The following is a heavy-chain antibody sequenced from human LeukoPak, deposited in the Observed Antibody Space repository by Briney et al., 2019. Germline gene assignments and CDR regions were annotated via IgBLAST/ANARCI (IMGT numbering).Heavy chain of an antibody. CDR1: GFTFSSYS. V-gene: IGHV3-48*04. CDR2: ISSSSSTI. D-gene: IGHD3-9*01. Sequence: QTGGSLRLSCAASGFTFSSYSMNWVRQAPGKGLEWVSYISSSSSTIYYADSVKGRFTISRDNAKHSLYLQMNSLRAEDTAVYYCARIPRFDWLLSDYYYYMDVWGKGTTVTVSS. CDR3: ARIPRFDWLLSDYYYYMDV. J-gene: IGHJ6*03.